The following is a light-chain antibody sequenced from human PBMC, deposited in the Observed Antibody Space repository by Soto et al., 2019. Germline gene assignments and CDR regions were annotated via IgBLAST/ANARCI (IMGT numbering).Light chain of an antibody. J-gene: IGKJ5*01. CDR3: QKYNSAPT. CDR1: QGIANY. V-gene: IGKV1-27*01. Sequence: DIQMTQSPSSLSASIGDRVTISCRANQGIANYLAWYQQEPGKVPKLLIYAASTLQSGVPSRFSGSGSGTDFTITISSLQPEDVATYYCQKYNSAPTFGQGTRLEIK. CDR2: AAS.